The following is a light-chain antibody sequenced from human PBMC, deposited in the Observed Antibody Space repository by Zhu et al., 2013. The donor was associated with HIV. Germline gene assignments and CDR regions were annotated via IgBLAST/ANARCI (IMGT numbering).Light chain of an antibody. CDR1: QSVSSNS. CDR3: LQDYNFPYT. Sequence: EIVLTQSPGTLSLSPGERATLSCRASQSVSSNSLAWYQQRPGQAPRLLIYDASRRATGIPDRFSGSGSGADFTLTISRLEPEDFATYYCLQDYNFPYTFGQGTKLEIK. V-gene: IGKV3-20*01. CDR2: DAS. J-gene: IGKJ2*01.